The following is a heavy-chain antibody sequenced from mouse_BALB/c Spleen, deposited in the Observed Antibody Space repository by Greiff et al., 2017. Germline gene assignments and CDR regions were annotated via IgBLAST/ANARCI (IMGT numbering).Heavy chain of an antibody. CDR2: ISSGSSTI. CDR3: ARHYYGNYFDY. V-gene: IGHV5-17*02. CDR1: GFTFSSFG. D-gene: IGHD2-1*01. Sequence: EVKLQESGGGLVQPGGSRKLSCAASGFTFSSFGMHWVRQAPEKGLEWVAYISSGSSTIYYADTVKGRFTISRDNPKNTLFLQMSSLKSEDTAMYYCARHYYGNYFDYWGQGTTLTVSS. J-gene: IGHJ2*01.